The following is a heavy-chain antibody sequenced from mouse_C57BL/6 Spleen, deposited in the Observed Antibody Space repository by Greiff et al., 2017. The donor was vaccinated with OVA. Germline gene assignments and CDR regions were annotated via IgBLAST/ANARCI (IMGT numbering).Heavy chain of an antibody. V-gene: IGHV1-69*01. J-gene: IGHJ3*01. CDR2: IDPSDSYT. CDR1: GYTFTSYW. CDR3: ARFSNYEGFAY. Sequence: QVQLQQPGAELVMPGASVKLSCKASGYTFTSYWMHWVKQRPGQGLGWIGEIDPSDSYTNYNQKFKGKSTLTVDKSSSTAYMQLSSLTSEDSAVYYCARFSNYEGFAYWGQGTLVTVSA. D-gene: IGHD2-5*01.